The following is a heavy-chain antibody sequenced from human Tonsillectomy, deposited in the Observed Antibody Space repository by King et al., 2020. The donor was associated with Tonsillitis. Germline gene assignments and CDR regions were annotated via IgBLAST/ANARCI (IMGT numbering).Heavy chain of an antibody. V-gene: IGHV4-39*01. CDR3: ARGSRLGIYYIDY. Sequence: QLQLQESGPGLVKPSETLSLTCTVSGGSISSSSYYWGWIRQPPGKGLEWIGSIYYSGSTYYNPSLKSRVTMSVDTSNNQFSLKLSSVTAADTAVYYCARGSRLGIYYIDYWGQGTLVTVSS. CDR2: IYYSGST. CDR1: GGSISSSSYY. J-gene: IGHJ4*02. D-gene: IGHD3-22*01.